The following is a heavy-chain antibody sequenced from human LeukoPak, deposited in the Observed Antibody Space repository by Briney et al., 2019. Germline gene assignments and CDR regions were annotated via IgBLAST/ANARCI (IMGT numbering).Heavy chain of an antibody. CDR3: ARQATSGYDEYFDY. D-gene: IGHD5-12*01. CDR2: IYPGDSDT. J-gene: IGHJ4*02. V-gene: IGHV5-51*01. Sequence: GESLKISCKGSGYSFTSYWIGWVRQMPGKGLEWMGIIYPGDSDTRYSPSFQGQVTISADKPIRPAYLQWSSLKASDTAMYSCARQATSGYDEYFDYWGQGTLVIVSS. CDR1: GYSFTSYW.